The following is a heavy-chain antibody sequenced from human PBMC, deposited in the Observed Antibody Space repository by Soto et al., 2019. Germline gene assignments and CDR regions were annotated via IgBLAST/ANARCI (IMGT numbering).Heavy chain of an antibody. J-gene: IGHJ5*02. CDR3: ARRLLYNWFAP. CDR2: IYYSGGT. CDR1: GGSISSGDYY. V-gene: IGHV4-30-4*01. Sequence: PSETLSLTCTVSGGSISSGDYYWSWIRQPPGKGLEWIGYIYYSGGTYYNPSLKSRVTISVDTSKNQFSLKLSSVTAAVTAVYYGARRLLYNWFAPWGQGTLVTVSS.